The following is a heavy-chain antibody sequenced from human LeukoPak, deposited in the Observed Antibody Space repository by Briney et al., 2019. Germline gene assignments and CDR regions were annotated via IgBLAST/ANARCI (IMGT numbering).Heavy chain of an antibody. D-gene: IGHD4-17*01. J-gene: IGHJ4*02. CDR1: GGSISSSSYY. CDR3: ARGRYDYGDYVFDY. CDR2: IYYSGST. Sequence: SETLSLTCTVSGGSISSSSYYWGWIRQPPGKGLEWIGSIYYSGSTYYNPSLKSRVTISVDTSKNQFSLKLSSVTAADTAVYYCARGRYDYGDYVFDYWGQGTLVTVSS. V-gene: IGHV4-39*01.